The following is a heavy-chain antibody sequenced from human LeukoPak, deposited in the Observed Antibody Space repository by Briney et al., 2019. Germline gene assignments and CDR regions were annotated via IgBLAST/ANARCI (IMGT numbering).Heavy chain of an antibody. CDR3: AINGGGDSGYGNFDY. CDR2: IRYDGSNK. J-gene: IGHJ4*02. V-gene: IGHV3-30*08. D-gene: IGHD5-12*01. Sequence: PGGSLRLSCEASSFIFRSYAMHWVRQAPGKGLEWVTFIRYDGSNKYYADSVKGRFTTSRDNAKNSLYLQMNSLRAEDTAFYYCAINGGGDSGYGNFDYWGQGTLVTVSS. CDR1: SFIFRSYA.